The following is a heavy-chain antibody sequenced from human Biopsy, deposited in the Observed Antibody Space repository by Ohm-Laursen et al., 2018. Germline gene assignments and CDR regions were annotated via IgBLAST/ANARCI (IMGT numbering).Heavy chain of an antibody. D-gene: IGHD3-3*01. V-gene: IGHV4-39*01. Sequence: TLSLTCTVSGGSISSSSYFWGWIRQTPGKGLEWIGSMSYGESARYLPSLKSRVTLSVDTSKNQLSLSLSSVTAADTAVYYCARQTLFTHYFDFWGPGTLVTVSS. CDR1: GGSISSSSYF. CDR3: ARQTLFTHYFDF. J-gene: IGHJ4*02. CDR2: MSYGESA.